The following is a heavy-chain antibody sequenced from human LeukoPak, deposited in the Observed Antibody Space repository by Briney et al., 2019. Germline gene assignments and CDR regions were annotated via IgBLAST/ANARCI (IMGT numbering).Heavy chain of an antibody. V-gene: IGHV3-30*18. CDR2: ISYDGSNK. D-gene: IGHD2-15*01. CDR1: GFTFSGYG. J-gene: IGHJ5*02. CDR3: AKGWWFDP. Sequence: GGSLRLSCAASGFTFSGYGMHWVRQAPGKGLEWVAVISYDGSNKYYADSVKGRFTISRDNSKNTLYLQMNSLRAEDTAVYYCAKGWWFDPWGQGTLVTVSS.